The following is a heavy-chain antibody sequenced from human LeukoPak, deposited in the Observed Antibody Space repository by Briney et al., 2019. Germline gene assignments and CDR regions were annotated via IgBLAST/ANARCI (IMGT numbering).Heavy chain of an antibody. CDR2: ISWNSGSI. V-gene: IGHV3-9*01. D-gene: IGHD4-17*01. J-gene: IGHJ3*02. Sequence: GGSLRLTCAASGFTFDDYAMHWVRQAPGKGLEWVSGISWNSGSIGYADSVKGRFTISRDNAKNSLYLQMNSLRAEDTALYYCAKDINGDKRNAFDIWGQGTMVTVSS. CDR3: AKDINGDKRNAFDI. CDR1: GFTFDDYA.